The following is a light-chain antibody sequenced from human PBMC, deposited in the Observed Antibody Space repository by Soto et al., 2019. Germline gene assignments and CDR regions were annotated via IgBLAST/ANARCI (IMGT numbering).Light chain of an antibody. CDR2: WAS. J-gene: IGKJ3*01. Sequence: DIVMTQSPDSRAGSLGERATIYCMPSQSILYSSTNKNYLAWYQQKPGQPPKLLISWASTRESGVPDRFSGSGSGTDLTLTIGGLQAEDVAVYYSQQFYRTPFTFGPGTKVGI. V-gene: IGKV4-1*01. CDR3: QQFYRTPFT. CDR1: QSILYSSTNKNY.